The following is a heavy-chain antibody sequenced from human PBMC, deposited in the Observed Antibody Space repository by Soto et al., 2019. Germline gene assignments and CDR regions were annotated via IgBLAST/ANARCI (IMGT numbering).Heavy chain of an antibody. Sequence: GGSLRLSCTASGFTFGDYAMSWFRQAPGKGLEWVGFIRSKAYGGTTEYAVSVKGRFTISRDDSKSIAYLQMNSLKTEDTAVYYCTRDADCTNGVCYLGYYYYMDVWGKGTTVTVSS. CDR3: TRDADCTNGVCYLGYYYYMDV. CDR1: GFTFGDYA. D-gene: IGHD2-8*01. V-gene: IGHV3-49*03. J-gene: IGHJ6*03. CDR2: IRSKAYGGTT.